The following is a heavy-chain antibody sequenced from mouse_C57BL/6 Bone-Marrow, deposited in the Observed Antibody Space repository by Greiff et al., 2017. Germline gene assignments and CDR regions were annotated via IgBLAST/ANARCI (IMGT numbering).Heavy chain of an antibody. D-gene: IGHD1-2*01. Sequence: EVQLVESGGGLVKPGGSLKLSCAASGFTFSSYAMSWVRQTPEKRLEWVATISDGGSYTYYPDNVKGRFTISRDNAKNNLYLQMSHLKSEDTAMYYCASDHHYYGYYYAMDYWGQGTSVTVSS. J-gene: IGHJ4*01. V-gene: IGHV5-4*01. CDR3: ASDHHYYGYYYAMDY. CDR1: GFTFSSYA. CDR2: ISDGGSYT.